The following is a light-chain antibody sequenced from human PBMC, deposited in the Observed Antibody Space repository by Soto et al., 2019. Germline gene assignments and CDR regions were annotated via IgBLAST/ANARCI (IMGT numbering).Light chain of an antibody. J-gene: IGLJ3*02. CDR3: SSKASTNIHHVV. V-gene: IGLV2-8*01. Sequence: QSVVTQPPSASGSPGQAVTISRTGTNIDVGGYNYFSWYQQYPGRAPKLMIYEVTKRPSGVPDRFSGSKSGNTATLTVSGLQAEDEAEYYCSSKASTNIHHVVFGGGTKLTVL. CDR1: NIDVGGYNY. CDR2: EVT.